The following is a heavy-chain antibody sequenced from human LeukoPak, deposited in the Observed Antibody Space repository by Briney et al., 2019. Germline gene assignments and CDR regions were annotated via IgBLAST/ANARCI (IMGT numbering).Heavy chain of an antibody. CDR3: ARRGYAASRVVDV. CDR2: IYYSRST. J-gene: IGHJ6*04. D-gene: IGHD2-2*01. V-gene: IGHV4-39*01. CDR1: GGSISSSSYY. Sequence: SETLSLTCTVSGGSISSSSYYWGRIRQPPAKGLEWLGSIYYSRSTYYNPSRKSRVTISVDTSKNHFSLKLSSVTAADTAVYYCARRGYAASRVVDVWGKGTTVTVSS.